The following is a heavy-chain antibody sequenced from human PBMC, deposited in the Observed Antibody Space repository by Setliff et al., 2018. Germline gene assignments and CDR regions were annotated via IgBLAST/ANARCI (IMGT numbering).Heavy chain of an antibody. Sequence: SETLSLTCTVSDGSISSGGYYWSWIRQHPGKGLEWIGYIYYSGSTYYNPSLKSRVTISVDTSKNQFSLKLSSVTAADTAVYYCARDPLTTNRRRAFDIWGQGTMVTVSS. V-gene: IGHV4-31*03. J-gene: IGHJ3*02. CDR2: IYYSGST. D-gene: IGHD4-17*01. CDR3: ARDPLTTNRRRAFDI. CDR1: DGSISSGGYY.